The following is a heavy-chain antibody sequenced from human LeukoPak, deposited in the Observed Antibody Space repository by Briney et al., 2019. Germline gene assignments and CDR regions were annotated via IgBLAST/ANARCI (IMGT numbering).Heavy chain of an antibody. V-gene: IGHV3-49*04. CDR2: IRSKAYGGTT. CDR3: TTSVPAAMRHWFDP. D-gene: IGHD2-2*01. J-gene: IGHJ5*02. CDR1: GFTFGDYA. Sequence: GGSLRLSCIASGFTFGDYATSWVRQAPGKGLEWVGFIRSKAYGGTTEYAASVKGRFTISRDDSKSIAYLQMNSLKTEDTAVYYCTTSVPAAMRHWFDPWGQGTLVTVSS.